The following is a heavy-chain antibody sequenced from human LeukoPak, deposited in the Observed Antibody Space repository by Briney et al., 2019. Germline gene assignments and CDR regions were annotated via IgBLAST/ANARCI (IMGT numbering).Heavy chain of an antibody. Sequence: GSLKISCKGSGYSFTSYWIGWVRQMPGKGLEWMGIIYPGDSDTRYSPSFQGQVTISADKSISTAYLQWSSLKASDTAMYYCARLDSYYYDSSGYCSSAFDIWGQGTMVTVSS. J-gene: IGHJ3*02. D-gene: IGHD3-22*01. CDR2: IYPGDSDT. V-gene: IGHV5-51*01. CDR3: ARLDSYYYDSSGYCSSAFDI. CDR1: GYSFTSYW.